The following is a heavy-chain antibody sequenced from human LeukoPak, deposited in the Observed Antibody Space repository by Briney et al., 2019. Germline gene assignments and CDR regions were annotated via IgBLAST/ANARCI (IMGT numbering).Heavy chain of an antibody. J-gene: IGHJ4*02. CDR2: INPNSGGT. Sequence: ASVKVSCKAYGYSFSGYYIYWLRQAPGQGLEWMGWINPNSGGTKYAEKFLGRVTMTRDTSMQTVYMELSGLKSDDTAVYYCARVLFYSSGNKSNRVDYWGQGTLVTVSS. CDR3: ARVLFYSSGNKSNRVDY. D-gene: IGHD6-19*01. CDR1: GYSFSGYY. V-gene: IGHV1-2*02.